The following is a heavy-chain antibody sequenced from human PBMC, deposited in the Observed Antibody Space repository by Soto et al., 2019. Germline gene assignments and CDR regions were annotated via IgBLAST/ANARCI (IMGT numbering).Heavy chain of an antibody. J-gene: IGHJ4*02. CDR1: GGTFSSYA. V-gene: IGHV1-69*01. D-gene: IGHD3-3*01. Sequence: QVQLVQSGAEVKKPGSSVKVSCKASGGTFSSYAISWVRQAPGQGLEWMGGIIPIFGTANYAQKFQGRVTITADESTSTAYMELSSVRYEDTAVYYCARVDTIFGVVTNHLLEYWGQGTLVTVSS. CDR2: IIPIFGTA. CDR3: ARVDTIFGVVTNHLLEY.